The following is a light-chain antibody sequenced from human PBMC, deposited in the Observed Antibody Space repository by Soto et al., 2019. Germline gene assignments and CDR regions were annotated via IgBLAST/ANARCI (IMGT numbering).Light chain of an antibody. CDR2: EVG. J-gene: IGLJ1*01. V-gene: IGLV2-14*01. Sequence: QSALTQPASVSGSPGQSITISCTGTSNDVGDYNYVSWYQQHPGEAPKLMIYEVGNRPSGVSNRFSGSKSGNTASLTISGLQAEDEADYYCSSYTPSNTLGVFGTGTQLTVL. CDR3: SSYTPSNTLGV. CDR1: SNDVGDYNY.